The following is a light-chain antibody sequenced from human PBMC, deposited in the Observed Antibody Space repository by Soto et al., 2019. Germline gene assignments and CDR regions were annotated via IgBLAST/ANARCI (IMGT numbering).Light chain of an antibody. CDR3: QPYNSYSRT. J-gene: IGKJ1*01. CDR2: KAA. Sequence: DIQMTQSPSTLSASVGDRVTITCRASQSIDSGLAWYQHKPGKAPQRLIFKAATLETGVPSRFSGSGSETEFTLTISSLQPDDSATYSCQPYNSYSRTFGQGTKVEIK. CDR1: QSIDSG. V-gene: IGKV1-5*03.